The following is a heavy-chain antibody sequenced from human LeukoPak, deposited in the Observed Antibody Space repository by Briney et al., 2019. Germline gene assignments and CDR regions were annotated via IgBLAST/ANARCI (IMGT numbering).Heavy chain of an antibody. CDR1: GYTFTSYY. J-gene: IGHJ5*02. Sequence: SVTVSCKASGYTFTSYYIHWVRPAPRQGHEWMGLINPSGGGTRYAQKFQGRVTMNRDTSTSTVYMDLRSLRSEDTAVYFCARDMLAVPSNWFDPRGQGTLVTDSS. CDR3: ARDMLAVPSNWFDP. D-gene: IGHD2-8*01. V-gene: IGHV1-46*01. CDR2: INPSGGGT.